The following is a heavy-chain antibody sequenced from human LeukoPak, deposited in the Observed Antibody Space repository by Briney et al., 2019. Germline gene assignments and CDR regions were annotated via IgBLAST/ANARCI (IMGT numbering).Heavy chain of an antibody. J-gene: IGHJ4*02. CDR1: GGTFSSYA. CDR3: ARSAGETDYFDY. CDR2: IIPILGIA. D-gene: IGHD7-27*01. Sequence: ASVKVSCKASGGTFSSYAISWVRQAPGQGLEWMGRIIPILGIANYAQKFQGRATITADKSTSTAYMELSSLRSEDTAVYYCARSAGETDYFDYWGQGTLVTVSS. V-gene: IGHV1-69*04.